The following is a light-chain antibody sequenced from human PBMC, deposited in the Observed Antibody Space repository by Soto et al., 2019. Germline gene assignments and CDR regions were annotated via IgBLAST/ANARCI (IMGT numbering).Light chain of an antibody. CDR1: SSDVGSYNL. J-gene: IGLJ2*01. V-gene: IGLV2-23*03. Sequence: QSVLTQPASVSGSPGQSITISCTGTSSDVGSYNLVSWYQQHPGKAPKLMIYEGSKRPSGVSNRFSGSKSGYTASLTISGLQAEDEADYYCCSYAGSSTFGVVFGGGTKLTVL. CDR3: CSYAGSSTFGVV. CDR2: EGS.